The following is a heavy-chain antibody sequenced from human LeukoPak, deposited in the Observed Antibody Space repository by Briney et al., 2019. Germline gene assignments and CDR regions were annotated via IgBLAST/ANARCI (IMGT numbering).Heavy chain of an antibody. Sequence: GGSLRLSCAASGFTFSSYGMSWVRQAPGKGLEWVSAISGSSGSTYYADSVKGRFTISRDNSKNTLYLQMNSLRSEDTAVYYCAKHSAERYSGNYGWAPPDEYWGQGSLVTVSS. CDR1: GFTFSSYG. CDR2: ISGSSGST. V-gene: IGHV3-23*01. CDR3: AKHSAERYSGNYGWAPPDEY. J-gene: IGHJ4*02. D-gene: IGHD5-12*01.